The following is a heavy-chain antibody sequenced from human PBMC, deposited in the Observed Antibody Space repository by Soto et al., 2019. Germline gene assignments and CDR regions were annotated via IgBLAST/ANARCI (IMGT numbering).Heavy chain of an antibody. CDR2: ISYSGTT. Sequence: SETLSLTCTVSGGSLSSYYWSWIRRPPEMGLEWIASISYSGTTNYNSSLKSRVTISVDTSKNQFSLKLSSVTAADTAVYYCARLGGSYAVPHFDYWGQGTLVTVSS. D-gene: IGHD1-26*01. J-gene: IGHJ4*02. CDR3: ARLGGSYAVPHFDY. CDR1: GGSLSSYY. V-gene: IGHV4-59*08.